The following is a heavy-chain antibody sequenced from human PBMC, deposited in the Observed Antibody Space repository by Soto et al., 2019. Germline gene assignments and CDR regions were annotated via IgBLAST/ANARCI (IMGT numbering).Heavy chain of an antibody. V-gene: IGHV3-23*01. D-gene: IGHD3-10*01. CDR1: GFSFHANA. CDR2: ITESGVTA. J-gene: IGHJ5*02. CDR3: AKDRGLARLLWFGELFFDP. Sequence: GGSLRLSCAASGFSFHANALSWVRQTPGKGLQWVSTITESGVTAYYADSVKGRFSISRDNVKAILYLQMNSLRAEDTAVYYCAKDRGLARLLWFGELFFDPWGQGTLVTVSS.